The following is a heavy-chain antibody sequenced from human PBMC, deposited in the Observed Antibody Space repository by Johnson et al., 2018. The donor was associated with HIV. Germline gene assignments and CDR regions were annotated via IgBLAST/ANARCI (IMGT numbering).Heavy chain of an antibody. Sequence: VQLVESGGGVVQPGRSLRLSCVASGFTFSTYAMHWVRQAPGKGLEWVTIISYDGSNKFYADSVKGRFTISRDNSKNTLYLQMNSLRVEDTAVYYCARVGYYVDAFDIWGQGTKVTVSS. J-gene: IGHJ3*02. D-gene: IGHD3-22*01. CDR1: GFTFSTYA. V-gene: IGHV3-30-3*01. CDR2: ISYDGSNK. CDR3: ARVGYYVDAFDI.